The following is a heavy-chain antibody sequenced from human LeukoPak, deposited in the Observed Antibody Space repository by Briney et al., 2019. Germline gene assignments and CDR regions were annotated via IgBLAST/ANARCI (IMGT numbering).Heavy chain of an antibody. D-gene: IGHD6-6*01. CDR1: GYTFTSYG. CDR2: INPSGGST. CDR3: ARAGSSSSMGEDYFDY. Sequence: ASVKVSCKASGYTFTSYGITWVRQAPGQGLEWMGIINPSGGSTSYAQKFQGRVTMTRDTSTSTVYMELSSLRSEDTAVYYCARAGSSSSMGEDYFDYWGQGTLVTVSS. J-gene: IGHJ4*02. V-gene: IGHV1-46*01.